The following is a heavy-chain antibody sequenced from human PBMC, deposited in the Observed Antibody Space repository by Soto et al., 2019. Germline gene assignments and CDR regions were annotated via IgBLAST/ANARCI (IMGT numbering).Heavy chain of an antibody. J-gene: IGHJ6*02. D-gene: IGHD2-21*02. Sequence: GESLKISCKASGYSFTTYLIVWVRLMPGKGLEWMGTIYPGDSNARYSPSFQGQVTMSADKSITTAYLQWRSLKASDTAIYYCARRAYCGGDCTRHHQYYYAMDVWGQGTTVTVSS. CDR3: ARRAYCGGDCTRHHQYYYAMDV. CDR1: GYSFTTYL. CDR2: IYPGDSNA. V-gene: IGHV5-51*01.